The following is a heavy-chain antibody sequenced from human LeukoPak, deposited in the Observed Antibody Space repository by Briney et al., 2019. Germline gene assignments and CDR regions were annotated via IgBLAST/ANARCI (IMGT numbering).Heavy chain of an antibody. CDR1: GFTFSSYA. CDR3: AKEKDSYGYNYYGLDV. V-gene: IGHV3-23*01. CDR2: ISGGGGST. J-gene: IGHJ6*02. Sequence: PGGSLRLSCAASGFTFSSYAMSWVRQAPGKGLEWVSSISGGGGSTYYADYVKGRFTISRDNSKNTLYVQMNSLRAEDTAVYYCAKEKDSYGYNYYGLDVWGQGTTVTVSS. D-gene: IGHD5-18*01.